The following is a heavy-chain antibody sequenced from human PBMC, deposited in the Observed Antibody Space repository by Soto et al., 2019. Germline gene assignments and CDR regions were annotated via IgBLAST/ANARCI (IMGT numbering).Heavy chain of an antibody. Sequence: GGSLRLSCAASGFTFSDYYMSWIRQAQGKGLEWVSDISSSGSTIYYADSVEGRFTISRDNAKNSLYLQMNSLRAEDTAVYYCARDQLYYNDISGRPLNAFDVWGQGTMVTVSS. CDR2: ISSSGSTI. CDR1: GFTFSDYY. J-gene: IGHJ3*01. D-gene: IGHD3-22*01. CDR3: ARDQLYYNDISGRPLNAFDV. V-gene: IGHV3-11*04.